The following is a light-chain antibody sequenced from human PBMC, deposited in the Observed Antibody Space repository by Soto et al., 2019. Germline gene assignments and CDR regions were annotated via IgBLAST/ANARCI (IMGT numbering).Light chain of an antibody. CDR3: QQFNNYPLT. J-gene: IGKJ4*01. Sequence: DIQMTQSPSTLSASVGDRVTITCRASQSISVWLAWYQQKAGKAPNLLIYKASRLESGVPSRFSGSGSETEFTLTISGLQPGDSATYYCQQFNNYPLTFGGGTKVDIK. V-gene: IGKV1-5*03. CDR2: KAS. CDR1: QSISVW.